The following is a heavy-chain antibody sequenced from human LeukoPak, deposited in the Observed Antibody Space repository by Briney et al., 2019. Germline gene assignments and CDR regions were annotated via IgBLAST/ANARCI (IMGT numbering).Heavy chain of an antibody. D-gene: IGHD6-13*01. V-gene: IGHV3-48*02. CDR1: GFTFSTYS. CDR2: ISSSGSPI. Sequence: GGSLRLSCAGSGFTFSTYSMNWVRQAPGKGLEWVSYISSSGSPIYYADSVKGRFTLSRDNAKNSLHLQMNSLRDEDTAVYYCARGRYTDSWYDYFDYWGQGTLLTVSS. J-gene: IGHJ4*02. CDR3: ARGRYTDSWYDYFDY.